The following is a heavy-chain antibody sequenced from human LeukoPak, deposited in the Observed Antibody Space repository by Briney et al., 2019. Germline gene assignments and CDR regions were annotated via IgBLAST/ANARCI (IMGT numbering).Heavy chain of an antibody. CDR1: GFTFTSYA. CDR3: ARGGYQLLSPAGY. V-gene: IGHV3-30*04. J-gene: IGHJ4*02. CDR2: ISYDGSNK. D-gene: IGHD2-2*01. Sequence: GGSLRLSCAASGFTFTSYAMYSVRAAPGKGLEWVAVISYDGSNKYYADSVKGRFTISRDNSKNTLYLQMNSLRAEDTAVYYCARGGYQLLSPAGYWGQGTLVTVSS.